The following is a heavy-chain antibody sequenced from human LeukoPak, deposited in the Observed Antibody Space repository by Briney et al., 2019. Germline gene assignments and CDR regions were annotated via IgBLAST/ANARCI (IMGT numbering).Heavy chain of an antibody. Sequence: GGSLRLSCAASGFTFSSHGMNWVRQAPGKGLEWVSGISPRGDITYYADSEKGRFTISRDNSKNTLYLQMNSLRAEDTAIYYCARGAHKRDDYGGFFDYWGQGTLVTVSS. CDR1: GFTFSSHG. J-gene: IGHJ4*02. CDR2: ISPRGDIT. CDR3: ARGAHKRDDYGGFFDY. D-gene: IGHD4-23*01. V-gene: IGHV3-23*01.